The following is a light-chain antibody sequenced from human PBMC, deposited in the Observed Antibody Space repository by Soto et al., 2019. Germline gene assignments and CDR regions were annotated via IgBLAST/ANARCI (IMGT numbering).Light chain of an antibody. V-gene: IGKV1-39*01. J-gene: IGKJ5*01. CDR2: DAS. CDR1: QDISNY. CDR3: QQTYSTPTT. Sequence: DIQMTQSPSSLSASVGDRVTITCQASQDISNYLNWYQQKPGKAPKLLIYDASNLETGVPSRFSGSGSGTDFTLSISSLQPEDFGTYYCQQTYSTPTTVGQGTRLESK.